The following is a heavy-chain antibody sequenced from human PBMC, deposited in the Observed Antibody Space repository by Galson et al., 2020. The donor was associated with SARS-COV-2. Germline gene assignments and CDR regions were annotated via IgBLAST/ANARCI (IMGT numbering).Heavy chain of an antibody. Sequence: ASVKVSCKASGYTLTELSMHWVRQAPGKGLEWMGGFDPEDGETLYAQKFQGKVTMTEDTSTDTAYMELSSLRSEDTAVYYCATGPPYYGDYVSAWFDPWGQGTLVTVSS. J-gene: IGHJ5*02. CDR2: FDPEDGET. CDR3: ATGPPYYGDYVSAWFDP. D-gene: IGHD4-17*01. V-gene: IGHV1-24*01. CDR1: GYTLTELS.